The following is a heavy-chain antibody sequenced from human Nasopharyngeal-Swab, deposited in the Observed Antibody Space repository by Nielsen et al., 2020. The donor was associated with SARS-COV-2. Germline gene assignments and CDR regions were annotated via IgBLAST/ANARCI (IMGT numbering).Heavy chain of an antibody. Sequence: SETLSLTCTVSGGSISNYYWSWIRQPPGKRLEWIGYIYNSGRTIDYNPSLKSRVTISLDTSKNQFSLKLSSVTAADTAVYYCARGGDGGLAHFDYWGQGNLVTVSS. V-gene: IGHV4-59*01. CDR2: IYNSGRT. CDR3: ARGGDGGLAHFDY. J-gene: IGHJ4*02. CDR1: GGSISNYY. D-gene: IGHD2-21*01.